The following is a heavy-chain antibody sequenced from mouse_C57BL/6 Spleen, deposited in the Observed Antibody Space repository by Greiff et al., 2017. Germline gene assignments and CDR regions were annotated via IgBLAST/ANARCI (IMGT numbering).Heavy chain of an antibody. CDR1: GFTFSSYA. CDR2: ISDGGSYT. CDR3: ARGGLPDFDY. D-gene: IGHD2-2*01. V-gene: IGHV5-4*03. J-gene: IGHJ2*01. Sequence: EVKLVESGGGLVKPGGSLKLSCAASGFTFSSYAMSWVRQTPEKRLEWVATISDGGSYTYYPDNVKGRFTISRDNAKNNRYLQMSHLKSEDTAMYYCARGGLPDFDYWGQGTTLTVSS.